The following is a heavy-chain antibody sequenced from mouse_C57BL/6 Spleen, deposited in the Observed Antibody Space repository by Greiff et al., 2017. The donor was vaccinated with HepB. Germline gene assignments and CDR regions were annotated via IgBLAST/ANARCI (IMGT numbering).Heavy chain of an antibody. Sequence: EVQLQESGPGLVKPSQSLSLTCSVTGYSITSGYYWNWIRQFPGNKLEWMGYISYDGSNNYNPSLKNRIPITRDTSKNQFFLKLNSVTTEDTATYYCARYYDYDAWFAYWGQGTLVTVSA. J-gene: IGHJ3*01. D-gene: IGHD2-4*01. V-gene: IGHV3-6*01. CDR3: ARYYDYDAWFAY. CDR1: GYSITSGYY. CDR2: ISYDGSN.